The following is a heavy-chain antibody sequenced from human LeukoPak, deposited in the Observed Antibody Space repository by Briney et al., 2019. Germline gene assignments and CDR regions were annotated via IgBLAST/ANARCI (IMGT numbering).Heavy chain of an antibody. Sequence: PGGSLRLSCAASGVTVSSNYMSWVRQPAGKGLEWVSVLYSGGATFYAYSVKGRFTISRDASKNTLYLQMNDLRADETAVTYCTKLKGWYGEGFFDYWGQGTLVTVSS. CDR3: TKLKGWYGEGFFDY. CDR2: LYSGGAT. CDR1: GVTVSSNY. J-gene: IGHJ4*02. V-gene: IGHV3-53*01. D-gene: IGHD6-19*01.